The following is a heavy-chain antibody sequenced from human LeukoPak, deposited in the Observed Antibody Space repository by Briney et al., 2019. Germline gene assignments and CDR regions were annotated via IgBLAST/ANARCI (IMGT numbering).Heavy chain of an antibody. V-gene: IGHV4-34*01. J-gene: IGHJ4*02. CDR2: INHSGST. D-gene: IGHD3-10*01. CDR1: GGSFSGYY. Sequence: PLETLSLTCAVYGGSFSGYYWSWIRQPPGEGLEWIGEINHSGSTNYNPSLKSRVTISVDTSKNQFSLKLSSVTAADTAVYYCARRNGSGSYFSDYWGQGTLVTVSS. CDR3: ARRNGSGSYFSDY.